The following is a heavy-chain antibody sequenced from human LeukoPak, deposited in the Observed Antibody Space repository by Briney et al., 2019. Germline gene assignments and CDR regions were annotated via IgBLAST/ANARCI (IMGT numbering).Heavy chain of an antibody. Sequence: GGSLRLSCAASGLIVSSNYMTWVRQAPGKGLEWVSAIHTSGDTCYADSVKGRFTISRDTSKNTLYLQINSLRVEDTAVYYCIVFGDSNHWGQGTLVTVSS. V-gene: IGHV3-53*01. D-gene: IGHD4-17*01. J-gene: IGHJ5*02. CDR2: IHTSGDT. CDR1: GLIVSSNY. CDR3: IVFGDSNH.